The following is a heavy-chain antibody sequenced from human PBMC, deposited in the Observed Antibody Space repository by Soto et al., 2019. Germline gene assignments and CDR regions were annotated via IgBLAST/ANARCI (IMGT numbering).Heavy chain of an antibody. V-gene: IGHV3-30-3*01. CDR2: ISYDGSNK. CDR3: ARGRKITRNWFDP. D-gene: IGHD3-10*01. CDR1: GFTFSSYA. Sequence: GGSLRLSCAASGFTFSSYAMHWVRQAPGKGLEWVAVISYDGSNKYYADSVKGRFTISRDNSKNTLYLQMNSLRAEDTAVYYCARGRKITRNWFDPWGQGTLVTVSS. J-gene: IGHJ5*02.